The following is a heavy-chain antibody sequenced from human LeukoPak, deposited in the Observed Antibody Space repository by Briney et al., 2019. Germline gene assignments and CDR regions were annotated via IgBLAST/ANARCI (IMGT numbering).Heavy chain of an antibody. Sequence: ASVKVSCKASGYTFTGYYMHWVRQAPGQGLEWMGWINPNSGGTNYAQKFQGRVTMTRDTSISTAYMELSRLRSDDTAVYYCARGAPPGSYYYDSSGYSWFDPWGQGTLVTVSS. D-gene: IGHD3-22*01. CDR2: INPNSGGT. CDR3: ARGAPPGSYYYDSSGYSWFDP. V-gene: IGHV1-2*02. CDR1: GYTFTGYY. J-gene: IGHJ5*02.